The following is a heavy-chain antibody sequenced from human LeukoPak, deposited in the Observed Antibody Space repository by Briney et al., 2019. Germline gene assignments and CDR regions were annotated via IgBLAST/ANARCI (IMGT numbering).Heavy chain of an antibody. V-gene: IGHV6-1*01. CDR3: ARYSSGWLLGGYYFDY. CDR2: TYYRSKWYN. J-gene: IGHJ4*02. D-gene: IGHD6-19*01. CDR1: RDSVSSNSAA. Sequence: SQTLSLTCAISRDSVSSNSAAWNWIRQSPSRGLEWLGRTYYRSKWYNDYAVSVKSRITINPDTSKNQFSLQLNSVTPEDTAVYYCARYSSGWLLGGYYFDYWGQGTLVTVSS.